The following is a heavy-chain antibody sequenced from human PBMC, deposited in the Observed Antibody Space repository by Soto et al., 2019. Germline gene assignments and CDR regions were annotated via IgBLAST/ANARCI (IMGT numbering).Heavy chain of an antibody. D-gene: IGHD6-19*01. CDR3: ARSGSSGYHRYRLGSNEAFDG. Sequence: EVQLVESGGGLVQPGGSLRLSCAASGFTFSSFTMNWVRQAPGKGLEWVSYIGSSGITRYHADSVKGRFTVSRDNARNSLYLQMNSLRDEDTALYYCARSGSSGYHRYRLGSNEAFDGWGQGTMVTVSP. CDR2: IGSSGITR. J-gene: IGHJ3*01. V-gene: IGHV3-48*02. CDR1: GFTFSSFT.